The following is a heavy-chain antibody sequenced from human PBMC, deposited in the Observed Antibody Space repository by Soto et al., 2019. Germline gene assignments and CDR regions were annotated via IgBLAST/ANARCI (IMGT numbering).Heavy chain of an antibody. J-gene: IGHJ4*02. CDR1: GFTFSSYA. CDR2: ISGSGGST. CDR3: AKDVYSRFGSYYSCFDY. D-gene: IGHD1-26*01. Sequence: GGSLRLSCAASGFTFSSYAMSWVRQAPGKGLEWVSAISGSGGSTYYADSVKGRFTISRNNSKNTLYLQMNSLRAEDTAVYYCAKDVYSRFGSYYSCFDYWGQGTLVTVSS. V-gene: IGHV3-23*01.